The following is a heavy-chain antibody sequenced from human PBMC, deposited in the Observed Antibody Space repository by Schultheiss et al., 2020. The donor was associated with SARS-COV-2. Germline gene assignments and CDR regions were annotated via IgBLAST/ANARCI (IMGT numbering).Heavy chain of an antibody. D-gene: IGHD6-13*01. V-gene: IGHV3-23*01. CDR1: GFTFDDYA. Sequence: GGSLRLSCAASGFTFDDYAMHWVRQAPGKGLEWVSGISGSGGSTYYADSVKGRFTISRDNSKNTLYLQMNSLRAEDTALYYCAKDRSSWYYYYGMDVWGQGTTVTVSS. CDR3: AKDRSSWYYYYGMDV. J-gene: IGHJ6*02. CDR2: ISGSGGST.